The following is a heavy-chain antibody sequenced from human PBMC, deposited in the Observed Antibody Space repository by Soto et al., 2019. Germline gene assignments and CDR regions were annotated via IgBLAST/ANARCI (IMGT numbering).Heavy chain of an antibody. CDR1: GYNFIAQN. J-gene: IGHJ3*01. CDR2: MNPNSGGS. CDR3: ARERHLTSPSDAFDL. V-gene: IGHV1-2*02. D-gene: IGHD3-9*01. Sequence: QVHLVQSGAEVKKPGASVKVSCMASGYNFIAQNIHWVRQAPGLGLEWMGKMNPNSGGSDYAQEFQGRVTVTRDMSISTVYIELTTLKSDDTAVYYCARERHLTSPSDAFDLWGQGTMVIVSS.